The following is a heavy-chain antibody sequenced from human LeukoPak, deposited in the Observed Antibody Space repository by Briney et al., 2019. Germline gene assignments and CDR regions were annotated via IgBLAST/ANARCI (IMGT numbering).Heavy chain of an antibody. CDR3: ARVTYGSGTYGAFDY. D-gene: IGHD3-10*01. CDR1: GFTFSSHG. CDR2: ISGSGDNT. J-gene: IGHJ4*02. V-gene: IGHV3-23*01. Sequence: GGTLRLSCAASGFTFSSHGMSWVRQAPGKGLEWVSTISGSGDNTYYADSVKGRFTISRDNSKNTLYLQMNSLRAEDTAVYYCARVTYGSGTYGAFDYWGQGTLVTVSS.